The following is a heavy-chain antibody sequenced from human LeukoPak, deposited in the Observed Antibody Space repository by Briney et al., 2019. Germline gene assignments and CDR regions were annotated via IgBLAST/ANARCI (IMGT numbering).Heavy chain of an antibody. D-gene: IGHD6-13*01. V-gene: IGHV3-21*01. Sequence: PGGSLRLSCAASGFTFSSYSMNWVRQAPGKGLEWVSSISSSSSYIYYADSVKGRFTISRDNAKNSLYLQMNSLRAEDTAVYYCARGVYSSSWGVDYWGQGTLVTVSS. J-gene: IGHJ4*02. CDR2: ISSSSSYI. CDR1: GFTFSSYS. CDR3: ARGVYSSSWGVDY.